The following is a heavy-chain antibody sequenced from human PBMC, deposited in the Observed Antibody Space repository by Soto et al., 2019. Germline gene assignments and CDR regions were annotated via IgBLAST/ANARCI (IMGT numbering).Heavy chain of an antibody. J-gene: IGHJ4*02. CDR3: ARQAHHDY. Sequence: EVQLVQSGAEVKKPGESLRISCKGSGYSFTSYWISWVRQMPGKGLKRMGKIDPSDSSTNYNPSFQGHVTISVDKSISTVFLQWSTLKASDSAMYYCARQAHHDYWGQGTLVTVSS. CDR2: IDPSDSST. V-gene: IGHV5-10-1*03. D-gene: IGHD6-6*01. CDR1: GYSFTSYW.